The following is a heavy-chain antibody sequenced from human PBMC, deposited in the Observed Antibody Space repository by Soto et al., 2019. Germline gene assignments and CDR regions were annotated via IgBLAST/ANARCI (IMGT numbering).Heavy chain of an antibody. Sequence: GESLKISCKGSGYSFTSYWISWVRQMPGKGLEWMGRIDPSDSYTNYSPSFQGHVTISADKSISTAYLQWSSLKASDTAMYYCARQYGSGGSCPLDWFDPWGQGTLVTVSS. CDR2: IDPSDSYT. CDR1: GYSFTSYW. J-gene: IGHJ5*02. V-gene: IGHV5-10-1*01. CDR3: ARQYGSGGSCPLDWFDP. D-gene: IGHD2-15*01.